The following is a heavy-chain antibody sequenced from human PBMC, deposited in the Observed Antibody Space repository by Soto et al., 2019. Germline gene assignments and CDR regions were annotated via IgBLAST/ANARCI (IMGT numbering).Heavy chain of an antibody. CDR3: AREQFTFFGVVNDY. D-gene: IGHD3-3*01. Sequence: ASVKVSCKTSGYIFRNHGLSWVRQAPGQGLEYLGWISASNGNTNYAPNFQGRFTMTTDTSTDTAFLELRSLKSDDTAVYYCAREQFTFFGVVNDYWGQGTLVTVSS. J-gene: IGHJ4*02. CDR2: ISASNGNT. CDR1: GYIFRNHG. V-gene: IGHV1-18*01.